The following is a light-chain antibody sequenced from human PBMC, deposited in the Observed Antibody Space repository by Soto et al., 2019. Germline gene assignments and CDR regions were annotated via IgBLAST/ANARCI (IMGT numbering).Light chain of an antibody. CDR2: DAS. J-gene: IGKJ5*01. CDR3: QQSYMDPIT. V-gene: IGKV1-39*01. Sequence: DIQMTQSPSSLSASVGNRVTITCRASQSISPHLNWYQKKPGKPPNLLIYDASRWQSGGPSRCSGSGGGTDFTLSISSVQPEDFATYFCQQSYMDPITFGQGTRLDIK. CDR1: QSISPH.